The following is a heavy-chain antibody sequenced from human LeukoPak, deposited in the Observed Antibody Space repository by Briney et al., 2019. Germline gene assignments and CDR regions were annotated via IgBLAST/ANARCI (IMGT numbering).Heavy chain of an antibody. D-gene: IGHD1-1*01. Sequence: GGSLRLSCAASGFTLSINYMSWVREAPGEGLEWVSVVYTTGMTDYPASVKGRSSISRDNSKNTVYLQMNSLRAEATAVYYCAKVSPTGRAFDCWGQGTLVTVSS. CDR3: AKVSPTGRAFDC. CDR2: VYTTGMT. J-gene: IGHJ4*02. CDR1: GFTLSINY. V-gene: IGHV3-53*01.